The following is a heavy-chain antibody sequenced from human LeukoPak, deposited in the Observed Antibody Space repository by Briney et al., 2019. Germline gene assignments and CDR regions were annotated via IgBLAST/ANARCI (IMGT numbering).Heavy chain of an antibody. V-gene: IGHV3-15*01. J-gene: IGHJ4*02. CDR3: TTDRYDSSGYYYFY. D-gene: IGHD3-22*01. Sequence: GGSLRLSCAASGFTFSNAWMSWVRQAPGKGLEWVGRIKSKTDGGTTDYAAPVKGRFTISRDDSKNTLYLQMNSLKTEDTAVYYCTTDRYDSSGYYYFYWGQGTLVTVSS. CDR2: IKSKTDGGTT. CDR1: GFTFSNAW.